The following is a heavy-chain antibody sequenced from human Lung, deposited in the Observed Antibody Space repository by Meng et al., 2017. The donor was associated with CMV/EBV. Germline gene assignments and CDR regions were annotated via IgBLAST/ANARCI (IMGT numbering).Heavy chain of an antibody. CDR2: ISVYSGNT. J-gene: IGHJ4*02. V-gene: IGHV1-18*01. CDR3: ARDFDFWSGYYRPLGY. Sequence: QAQLVQSGNEVKKPGASVKVSCKASGYTFTTFDINWLRQAPGQGLEWMGWISVYSGNTNYAQKFQGRVTMTTDRSTSTVYIDLTSLRSDDTAVYYCARDFDFWSGYYRPLGYWGQGTLVTVSS. CDR1: GYTFTTFD. D-gene: IGHD3-3*01.